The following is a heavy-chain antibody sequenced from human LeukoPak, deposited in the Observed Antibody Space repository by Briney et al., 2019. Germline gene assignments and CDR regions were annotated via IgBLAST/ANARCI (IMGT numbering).Heavy chain of an antibody. V-gene: IGHV4-31*03. CDR3: ARGGNYYGSGSYYEYFDY. J-gene: IGHJ4*02. CDR1: GGSISSGGYY. CDR2: IYYSGST. D-gene: IGHD3-10*01. Sequence: SETLSLTCTVSGGSISSGGYYWSWIRQHPGKGLEWIGYIYYSGSTYYNPSLKSRVTISVDTSKNQFSLKLSSVTAADTAVYYCARGGNYYGSGSYYEYFDYWGQGTLVTVSS.